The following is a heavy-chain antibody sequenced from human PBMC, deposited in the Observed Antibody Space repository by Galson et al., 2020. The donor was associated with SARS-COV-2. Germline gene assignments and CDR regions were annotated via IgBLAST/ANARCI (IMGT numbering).Heavy chain of an antibody. D-gene: IGHD3-10*01. Sequence: TGGSLRLSCAAYGFTFSSYAMHWVRQAQGKGLEWVAVISNDGSNKYYADSVKGRFTISRDNSKNTLYLQMNSLRAEDTAVYYCARESGSAFDIWGQGTMVTVSS. CDR3: ARESGSAFDI. CDR2: ISNDGSNK. V-gene: IGHV3-30-3*01. J-gene: IGHJ3*02. CDR1: GFTFSSYA.